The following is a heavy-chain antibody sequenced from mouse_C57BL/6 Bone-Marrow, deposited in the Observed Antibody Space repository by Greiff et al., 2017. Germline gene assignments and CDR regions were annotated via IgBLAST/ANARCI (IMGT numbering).Heavy chain of an antibody. J-gene: IGHJ4*01. CDR3: ARDYGTAYYAMDY. Sequence: QVQLKQPGAELVMPGASVKLSCKASGYTFTNYWMHWVKQRPGQGLEWIGEIDPSDSYTNYNQKFKGKSTLTVDKSSSTAYMQLSSLTSEDSAVYYCARDYGTAYYAMDYWGQGTSVTVSS. D-gene: IGHD2-4*01. CDR1: GYTFTNYW. CDR2: IDPSDSYT. V-gene: IGHV1-69*01.